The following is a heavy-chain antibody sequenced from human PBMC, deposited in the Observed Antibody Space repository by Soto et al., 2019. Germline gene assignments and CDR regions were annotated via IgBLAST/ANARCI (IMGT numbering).Heavy chain of an antibody. V-gene: IGHV1-2*04. J-gene: IGHJ4*02. CDR1: GYTFTGYY. CDR3: ARDARTKPYYFDY. CDR2: INPNSGGT. Sequence: ASVKVSCKASGYTFTGYYMHWVRQAPGQGLEWMGWINPNSGGTNYAQKFQGWVTMTRDTSISTAYMELSRLRSDDTAVYYCARDARTKPYYFDYWGQGTLVTVSS.